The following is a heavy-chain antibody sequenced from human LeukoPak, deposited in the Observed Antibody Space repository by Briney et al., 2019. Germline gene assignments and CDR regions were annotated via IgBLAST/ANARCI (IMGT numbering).Heavy chain of an antibody. V-gene: IGHV3-48*01. CDR3: AGEDGYIYDTIDY. Sequence: GGSLRLSCAASGFTFSSYSMNWVRQAPGKGLEWVSYISASGGTIYYADSVKGRITVSRDNAKNSLYLQMNSLRAEDTAVYYCAGEDGYIYDTIDYWGQGTLVIVSS. CDR1: GFTFSSYS. D-gene: IGHD5-18*01. CDR2: ISASGGTI. J-gene: IGHJ4*02.